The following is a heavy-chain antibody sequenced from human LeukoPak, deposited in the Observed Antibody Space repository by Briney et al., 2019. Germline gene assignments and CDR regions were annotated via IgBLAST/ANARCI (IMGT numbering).Heavy chain of an antibody. CDR2: ISGSGGST. D-gene: IGHD1-26*01. Sequence: GGSLRLSCAASGFTFSSYAMSWVRQAPGKGLEWVSAISGSGGSTYYADSVKGRFTISRDNSKNTLYLQMNSLRAEHTAVYYCAKAGSGSYYGMESHFDYWGQGTLVTVSS. CDR3: AKAGSGSYYGMESHFDY. J-gene: IGHJ4*02. V-gene: IGHV3-23*01. CDR1: GFTFSSYA.